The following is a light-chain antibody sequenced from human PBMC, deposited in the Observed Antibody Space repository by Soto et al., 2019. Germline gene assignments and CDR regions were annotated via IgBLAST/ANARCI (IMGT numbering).Light chain of an antibody. V-gene: IGKV3-20*01. CDR3: HHYGTAWT. CDR1: QSVSSN. J-gene: IGKJ1*01. Sequence: EIALTQSPATLPVSPGERATLVCRASQSVSSNVAWYQQKPGQAPRLLIYGASSRATGIPDRFSGSGSGTDFTLTISRLEPDDFAVYYCHHYGTAWTFGQGTKVDI. CDR2: GAS.